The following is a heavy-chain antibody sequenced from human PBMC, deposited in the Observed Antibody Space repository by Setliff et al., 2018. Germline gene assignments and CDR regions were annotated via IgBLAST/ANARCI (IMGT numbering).Heavy chain of an antibody. J-gene: IGHJ3*02. V-gene: IGHV3-21*01. CDR2: ISSSSSYI. CDR3: ARDSTDYYDSSGYYYGPRDNGAFDI. CDR1: GFTFSSYS. Sequence: PGASLKISCAASGFTFSSYSMNWVRQAPGKGLEWVSSISSSSSYIYYADSVKGRFTISRDNAKNSLYLQMNSLRAEDTAVYYCARDSTDYYDSSGYYYGPRDNGAFDIWGQGTMVTVPS. D-gene: IGHD3-22*01.